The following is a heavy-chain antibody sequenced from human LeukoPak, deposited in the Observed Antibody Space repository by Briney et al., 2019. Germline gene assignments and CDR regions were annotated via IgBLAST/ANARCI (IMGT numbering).Heavy chain of an antibody. Sequence: SQTLSLTCTVSGGSISSGSYYWSWIRQPAGKGLEWIGRIYTSGSTNYNPSLKSRVTISVDTSKNQFSLKLSSVTAADTAVYYCARAWRYFYDSSGFDYWGQGTLVTVSS. CDR2: IYTSGST. V-gene: IGHV4-61*02. CDR1: GGSISSGSYY. J-gene: IGHJ4*02. CDR3: ARAWRYFYDSSGFDY. D-gene: IGHD3-22*01.